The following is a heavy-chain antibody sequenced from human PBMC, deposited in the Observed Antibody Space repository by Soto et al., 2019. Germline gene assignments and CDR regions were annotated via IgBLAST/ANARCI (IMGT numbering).Heavy chain of an antibody. CDR2: IYHSGTA. CDR3: ARRPITTFGVVITGYGMDV. Sequence: PSETLSLTCAVSGGSISNNNCWNWVRQPPGKGLEWIGEIYHSGTANYNPSLKSRVTISVDKSNNQFSLTLNSLIAADTAVYYCARRPITTFGVVITGYGMDVWGQGTTVTVSS. J-gene: IGHJ6*02. CDR1: GGSISNNNC. V-gene: IGHV4-4*02. D-gene: IGHD3-3*01.